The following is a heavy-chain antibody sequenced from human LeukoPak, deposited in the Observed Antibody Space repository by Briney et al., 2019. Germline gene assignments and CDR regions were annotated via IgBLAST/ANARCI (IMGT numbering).Heavy chain of an antibody. CDR1: GYSFTSYW. J-gene: IGHJ4*02. Sequence: GESLKISCKGSGYSFTSYWIGWARQMPGKGLEWMGIIYPGDSDTRYSPSFQGQVTISADKSISTAYLQWSSLKASDTAMYYCARAWRGIYNSGSFDYWGQGTLVTVSS. CDR3: ARAWRGIYNSGSFDY. D-gene: IGHD5-24*01. CDR2: IYPGDSDT. V-gene: IGHV5-51*01.